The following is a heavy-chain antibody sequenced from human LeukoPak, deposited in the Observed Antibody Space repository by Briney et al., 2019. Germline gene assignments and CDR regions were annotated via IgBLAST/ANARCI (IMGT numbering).Heavy chain of an antibody. V-gene: IGHV1-2*02. CDR2: INPNSGGT. J-gene: IGHJ4*02. CDR1: GYTFTGYY. D-gene: IGHD6-19*01. Sequence: ASVKVSCKASGYTFTGYYMHWVQQAPGQGLEWMGWINPNSGGTNYAQKFQGRVTMTRDTSISTAYMELSRLRSDDTAVYYCARVAAVAGPDDYWGQGTLVTVSS. CDR3: ARVAAVAGPDDY.